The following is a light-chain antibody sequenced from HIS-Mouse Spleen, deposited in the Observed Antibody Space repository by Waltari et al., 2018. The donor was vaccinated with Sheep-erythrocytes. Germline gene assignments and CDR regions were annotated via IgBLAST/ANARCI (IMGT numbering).Light chain of an antibody. CDR3: CSYAGSYNHV. CDR2: DVS. J-gene: IGLJ1*01. V-gene: IGLV2-11*01. Sequence: QSALTQPRSVSGSPGQSVTISCTGTSSDVGGYNYVSWYQQHPGKAPKLMIYDVSKRPSGVPDRFSGSKSSNTASLTISGLQAEDEADYCCCSYAGSYNHVFATGTKVTVL. CDR1: SSDVGGYNY.